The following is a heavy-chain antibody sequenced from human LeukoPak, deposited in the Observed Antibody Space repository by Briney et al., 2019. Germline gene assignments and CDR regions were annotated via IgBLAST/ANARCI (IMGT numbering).Heavy chain of an antibody. CDR3: ARLISLRYYDY. J-gene: IGHJ4*02. D-gene: IGHD3-9*01. CDR2: IYYSGST. Sequence: PSETLSLTCTVSGGSITSSGHYWGWVRQPPGKGLEWIGSIYYSGSTYYTPSLKSRVTISVDTSKNQVSLKLSSVSAADTAVYYCARLISLRYYDYWGQGTLVTVSS. CDR1: GGSITSSGHY. V-gene: IGHV4-39*01.